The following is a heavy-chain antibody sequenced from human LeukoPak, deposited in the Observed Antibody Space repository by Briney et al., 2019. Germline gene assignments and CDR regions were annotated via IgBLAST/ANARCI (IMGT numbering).Heavy chain of an antibody. CDR2: ISGSGGST. J-gene: IGHJ4*02. V-gene: IGHV3-23*01. CDR3: AKESYDTLTGYILDY. CDR1: GFTFSSYA. D-gene: IGHD3-9*01. Sequence: GGSLRLSCAASGFTFSSYAMSWVRQAPGKGLEWVSAISGSGGSTYYADSVKGRFTISRDNSKNTLYLQMNSLRAEDAAVYYCAKESYDTLTGYILDYWGQGTLVTVSS.